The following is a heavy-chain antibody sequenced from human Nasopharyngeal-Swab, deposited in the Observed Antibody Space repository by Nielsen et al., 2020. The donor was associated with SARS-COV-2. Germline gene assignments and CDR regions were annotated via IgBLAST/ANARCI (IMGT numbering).Heavy chain of an antibody. J-gene: IGHJ4*02. D-gene: IGHD3-10*01. CDR1: GFTFRDYY. CDR2: ISSSGSTI. Sequence: GESLKISFAASGFTFRDYYMSWIRQAPGKGREWVSYISSSGSTIYYADSVKGRFTISRDNAKNSLYLQMNRLRAEDTAVYYCANHLPGTYYFDYWGQGTLLTVSS. V-gene: IGHV3-11*01. CDR3: ANHLPGTYYFDY.